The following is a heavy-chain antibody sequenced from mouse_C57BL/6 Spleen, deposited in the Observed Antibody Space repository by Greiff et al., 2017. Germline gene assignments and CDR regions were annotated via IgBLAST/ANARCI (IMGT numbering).Heavy chain of an antibody. CDR1: GYTFTSYW. D-gene: IGHD2-12*01. Sequence: QVQLQQPGAELVMPGASVKLSCKASGYTFTSYWMHWVKQRPGQGLEWIGEIDPSDSYTNYNQKFKGKSTLTVDKSSSTAYMQLSSLPSEDSAVYYCASGDDGSLAYWGQGTLVTVSA. J-gene: IGHJ3*01. CDR2: IDPSDSYT. CDR3: ASGDDGSLAY. V-gene: IGHV1-69*01.